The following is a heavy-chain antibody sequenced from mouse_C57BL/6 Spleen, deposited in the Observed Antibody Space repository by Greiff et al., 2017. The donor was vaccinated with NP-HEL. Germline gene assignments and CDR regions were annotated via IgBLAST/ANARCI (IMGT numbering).Heavy chain of an antibody. CDR2: IHPHSGST. D-gene: IGHD2-5*01. V-gene: IGHV1-64*01. CDR3: ARGGYSNYDAMDY. J-gene: IGHJ4*01. CDR1: GYTFTSYW. Sequence: QVQLQQPGAELVKPGASVKLSCKASGYTFTSYWMHWVKQRPGQGLEWIGMIHPHSGSTNYNEKFKSKATLTVDKSSSTAYMQLSSLTSEDSAVYYCARGGYSNYDAMDYWGQGTSVTVSS.